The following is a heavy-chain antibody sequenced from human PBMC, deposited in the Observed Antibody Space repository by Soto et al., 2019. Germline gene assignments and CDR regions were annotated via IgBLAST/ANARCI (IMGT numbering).Heavy chain of an antibody. CDR2: INEGGDRT. Sequence: EVQLLESGGGLVQPGGSLRLSCAASGFTCNNSAMNWVRQAPGRGLEWVSSINEGGDRTYYADSVKGRFTISRDNSENTLFLQMNSLRGDDAAVYFCAKKAGWLSPGNWFDPWGQGTLVTVSS. CDR3: AKKAGWLSPGNWFDP. J-gene: IGHJ5*02. V-gene: IGHV3-23*01. D-gene: IGHD6-19*01. CDR1: GFTCNNSA.